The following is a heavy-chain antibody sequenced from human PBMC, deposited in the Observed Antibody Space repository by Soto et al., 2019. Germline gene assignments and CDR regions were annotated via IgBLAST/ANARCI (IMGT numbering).Heavy chain of an antibody. J-gene: IGHJ4*02. Sequence: EVQLLESGGGLVQPGGSLRLSCAASGVTFSSYAMSWVRQAPGKGLEWVSAISGSGGSTYYAESVKGRFTIARDNSKNKVYLQMNGLRAEDTAVYYCAKVGRRCIAAAGTVDYWGQGTLVTVSS. D-gene: IGHD6-13*01. CDR2: ISGSGGST. CDR1: GVTFSSYA. V-gene: IGHV3-23*01. CDR3: AKVGRRCIAAAGTVDY.